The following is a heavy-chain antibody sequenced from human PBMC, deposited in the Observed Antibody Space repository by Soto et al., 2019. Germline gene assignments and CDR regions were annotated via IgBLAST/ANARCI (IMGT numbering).Heavy chain of an antibody. CDR1: GYTMTSYA. CDR2: INAGNGNT. J-gene: IGHJ4*02. V-gene: IGHV1-3*01. D-gene: IGHD3-3*01. Sequence: ASVTVAYKASGYTMTSYAMHWVRQAPGQRLEWMGWINAGNGNTKYSQKFQGRVTITRDTSASTAYMELSSLRSEDTAVYYCAVGGVTLFDYWGQGTLVTVSS. CDR3: AVGGVTLFDY.